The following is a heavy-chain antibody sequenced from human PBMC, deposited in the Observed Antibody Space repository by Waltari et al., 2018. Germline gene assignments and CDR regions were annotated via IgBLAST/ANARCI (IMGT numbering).Heavy chain of an antibody. CDR3: ARDEIHVGPTNVGVTLDY. D-gene: IGHD1-26*01. J-gene: IGHJ4*02. V-gene: IGHV3-21*01. CDR1: GFTFRTHS. CDR2: ISSSNYI. Sequence: EVHLVESGGGLVKPGGSLGLSCVVSGFTFRTHSTNWCRQAPGKGLEWVSSISSSNYIKYADSVKGRFTISRDTTKNSLYLQMNSLRVEDTAVYHCARDEIHVGPTNVGVTLDYWGQGTLVTVSS.